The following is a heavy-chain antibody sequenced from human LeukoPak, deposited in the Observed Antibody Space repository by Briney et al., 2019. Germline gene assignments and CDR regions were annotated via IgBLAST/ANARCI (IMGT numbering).Heavy chain of an antibody. J-gene: IGHJ4*02. CDR2: IYHSGST. CDR3: AGGALAATWLY. V-gene: IGHV4-38-2*02. Sequence: KPSETLSLTCTVSGYSISSGYYWGWIRQPPGKGLEWIGSIYHSGSTYYNPSLKSRVTISVDTSKNQFSLKLSSVTAADTAVYYCAGGALAATWLYWGQGTLVTVSS. D-gene: IGHD2-15*01. CDR1: GYSISSGYY.